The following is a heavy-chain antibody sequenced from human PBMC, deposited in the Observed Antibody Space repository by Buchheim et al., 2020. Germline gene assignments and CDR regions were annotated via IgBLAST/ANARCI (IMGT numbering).Heavy chain of an antibody. Sequence: QVQLQESGPGLVKPSQTLSLTCTVSGGSISSGDYYWSWIRQPPGKGLEWIGYIYYSGSTYYNPSLKSRVTISVDTSKTHFSLKLSSVTAADTAVYYCARSPRDSSGYYYRLSVYFQHWGQGTL. CDR3: ARSPRDSSGYYYRLSVYFQH. J-gene: IGHJ1*01. CDR1: GGSISSGDYY. D-gene: IGHD3-22*01. CDR2: IYYSGST. V-gene: IGHV4-30-4*01.